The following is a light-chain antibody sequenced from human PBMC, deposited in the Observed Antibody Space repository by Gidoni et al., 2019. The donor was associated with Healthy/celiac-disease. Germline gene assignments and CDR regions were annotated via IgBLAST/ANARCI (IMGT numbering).Light chain of an antibody. V-gene: IGKV1-33*01. CDR1: QDISNY. CDR3: QQYDNLPRT. Sequence: DIQMTQSPSSLPASVGDRVTITCQASQDISNYLNWYQQKPGKAPKLLIYDASNLETGVPSRFSGSGSGTDFTFTISSLQPEDIATYYCQQYDNLPRTFXQXTKLXIK. CDR2: DAS. J-gene: IGKJ2*02.